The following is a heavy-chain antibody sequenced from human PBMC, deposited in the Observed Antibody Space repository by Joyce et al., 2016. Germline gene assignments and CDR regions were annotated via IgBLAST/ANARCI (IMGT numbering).Heavy chain of an antibody. J-gene: IGHJ4*02. Sequence: QVPLLESGGGVAQPGRSLRRSCAASEFAFSSHAMHWVRQAQGNGLEWVEVMSYDGRHQYYADSVRGRFTSSRDNSQNTLYLQMNSLRVEDTAVYYCTRSSRTGYTAGWPDFDYWGQGTLVTVSS. CDR1: EFAFSSHA. D-gene: IGHD2-2*02. CDR3: TRSSRTGYTAGWPDFDY. CDR2: MSYDGRHQ. V-gene: IGHV3-30*03.